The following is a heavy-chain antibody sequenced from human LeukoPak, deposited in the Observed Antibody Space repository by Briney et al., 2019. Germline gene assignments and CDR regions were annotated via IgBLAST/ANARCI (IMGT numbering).Heavy chain of an antibody. CDR1: GGSISSYY. CDR3: ARGGYGHFDY. V-gene: IGHV4-34*01. J-gene: IGHJ4*02. D-gene: IGHD5-12*01. CDR2: INHSGST. Sequence: PSETLSLTCTVSGGSISSYYWSWIRQPPGKGLEWIGEINHSGSTNYNPSLKSRVTISVDTSKNQFSLKLSSVTAADTAVYYCARGGYGHFDYWGQGTLVTVSP.